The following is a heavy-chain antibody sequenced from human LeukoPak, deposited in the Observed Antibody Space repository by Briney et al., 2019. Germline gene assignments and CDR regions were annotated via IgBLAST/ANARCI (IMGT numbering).Heavy chain of an antibody. CDR3: TRLLLESSPPNDF. D-gene: IGHD3-3*01. V-gene: IGHV3-21*01. J-gene: IGHJ5*01. CDR2: ISPDSNHI. CDR1: GFAFSRYS. Sequence: GGSLRLSCAASGFAFSRYSMNWVRQAPGKGLEWVSSISPDSNHIYYADSVRGRFTMSRDDSQNSLHLRMNSLRADDTAVYYCTRLLLESSPPNDFWGHGILVAVSS.